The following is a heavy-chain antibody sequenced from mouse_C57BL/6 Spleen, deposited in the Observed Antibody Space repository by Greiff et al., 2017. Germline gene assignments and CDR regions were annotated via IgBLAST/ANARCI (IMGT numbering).Heavy chain of an antibody. J-gene: IGHJ2*01. Sequence: VQLQQPGAELVKPGASVKLSCKASGYTFTSYWMQWVKQRPGQGLEWIGEIDPSDSYTNYNQKFKGKATLTVDTSSSTAYMQLSSLTSEDSAVYYCARVGIYYGYPSFDYWGQGTTLTVSS. CDR3: ARVGIYYGYPSFDY. V-gene: IGHV1-50*01. D-gene: IGHD2-2*01. CDR1: GYTFTSYW. CDR2: IDPSDSYT.